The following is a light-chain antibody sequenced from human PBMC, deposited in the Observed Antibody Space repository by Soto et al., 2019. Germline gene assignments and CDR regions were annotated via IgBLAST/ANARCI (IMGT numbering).Light chain of an antibody. CDR2: DAS. J-gene: IGKJ1*01. CDR1: QSVDND. CDR3: QQSYSNTRT. Sequence: EILMTQSPATLSVSPGDRATLSCRASQSVDNDLAWYQQKPGQAPRLLIYDASNGATGIPARLSGSGYGTDLTITISSMKNEDFETYFCQQSYSNTRTFGHGTKVDIK. V-gene: IGKV3D-15*01.